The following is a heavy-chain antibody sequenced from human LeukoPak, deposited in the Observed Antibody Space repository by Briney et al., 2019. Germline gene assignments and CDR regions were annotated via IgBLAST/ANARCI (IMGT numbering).Heavy chain of an antibody. V-gene: IGHV1-8*03. Sequence: ASVKVSCKASGYTFTSYDINWVRQATGQGLEWMGWMNPNSGNTGYAQKFQGRVTITRNTSISTAYMELSSLRSEDTAVYYCARIWDTAILSLDYWGQGTLVTVSS. CDR2: MNPNSGNT. CDR1: GYTFTSYD. J-gene: IGHJ4*02. D-gene: IGHD5-18*01. CDR3: ARIWDTAILSLDY.